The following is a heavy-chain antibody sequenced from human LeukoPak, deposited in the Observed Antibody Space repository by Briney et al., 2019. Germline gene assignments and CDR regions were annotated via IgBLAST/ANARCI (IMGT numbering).Heavy chain of an antibody. Sequence: SETLSLTCTVSGGSISSSRYYWGWIRQPPGKGLEWIGSIYYSGSTYYNPSLKSRVTISVDTSKNQFSLKLSSVTAADTAVYYCARHDTMVRGVTDYFDYWGQGTLVTVSS. CDR1: GGSISSSRYY. D-gene: IGHD3-10*01. CDR2: IYYSGST. V-gene: IGHV4-39*01. J-gene: IGHJ4*02. CDR3: ARHDTMVRGVTDYFDY.